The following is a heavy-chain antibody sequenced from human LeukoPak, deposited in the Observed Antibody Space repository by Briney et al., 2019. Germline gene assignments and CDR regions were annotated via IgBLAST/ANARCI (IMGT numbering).Heavy chain of an antibody. V-gene: IGHV4-34*01. D-gene: IGHD7-27*01. CDR1: GGSFSGYY. J-gene: IGHJ5*02. CDR2: INHSGST. Sequence: SETLSLTCAVYGGSFSGYYWSWIRQPPGKGLEWIGEINHSGSTNYNPSLKSRVTISVDTSKNQFSLKLSSVTAADTAVYYCARDPWGSDWFDPWGQGTLVTVSS. CDR3: ARDPWGSDWFDP.